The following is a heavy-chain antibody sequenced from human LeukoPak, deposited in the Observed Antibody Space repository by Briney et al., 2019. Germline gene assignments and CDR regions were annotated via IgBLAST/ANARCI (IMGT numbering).Heavy chain of an antibody. CDR2: IYPGDSQT. Sequence: GEPLKISCKGSGYSFTSSWIGWVRQMPGKGLEWMGIIYPGDSQTRYSPSFQGQVTISADKSISTAYLQWSSLKASDTATYYCARMTGSYHSPLGYWGQETLVTVSS. V-gene: IGHV5-51*01. CDR3: ARMTGSYHSPLGY. D-gene: IGHD1-26*01. J-gene: IGHJ4*02. CDR1: GYSFTSSW.